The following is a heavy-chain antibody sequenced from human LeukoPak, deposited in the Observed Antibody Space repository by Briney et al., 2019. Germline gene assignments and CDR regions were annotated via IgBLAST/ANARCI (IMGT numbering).Heavy chain of an antibody. Sequence: GGSLRPSCASSGFTFSSYGMHWVRQAPGKGLEWVAVIWYDGSNKYYADSVKGRFTISRDNSKNTLYLQMNSLRAEDTAVYYCAKDSGYNPLGASDYWGQGTLVTVSS. D-gene: IGHD5-12*01. V-gene: IGHV3-33*06. J-gene: IGHJ4*02. CDR2: IWYDGSNK. CDR3: AKDSGYNPLGASDY. CDR1: GFTFSSYG.